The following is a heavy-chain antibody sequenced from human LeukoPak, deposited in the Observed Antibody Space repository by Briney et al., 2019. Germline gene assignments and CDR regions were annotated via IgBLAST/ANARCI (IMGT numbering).Heavy chain of an antibody. V-gene: IGHV3-23*01. Sequence: QPGGSLRLSCAASGFTYSNCAMNWVRQAPGKGLEWVSGISGSGDSTYYADSVKGRFTISRDNFKNTLYLEMNILRAEDTALYYCANGDYDYVWGTLRKWGQGTLVAVSS. CDR3: ANGDYDYVWGTLRK. CDR2: ISGSGDST. D-gene: IGHD3-16*01. CDR1: GFTYSNCA. J-gene: IGHJ4*02.